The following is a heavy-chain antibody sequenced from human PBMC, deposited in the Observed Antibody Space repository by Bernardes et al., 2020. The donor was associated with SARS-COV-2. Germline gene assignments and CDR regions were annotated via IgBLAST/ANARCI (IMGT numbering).Heavy chain of an antibody. CDR3: ATRFLGGYYYGMDV. J-gene: IGHJ6*02. CDR2: INPNSGGT. V-gene: IGHV1-2*04. CDR1: GYTFTGYY. Sequence: ASVKVSCMASGYTFTGYYMHWVRQAPGQGLEWMGWINPNSGGTNYAQKFQGWVTMTRDTSISTAYMELSRLRSDDTAVYYCATRFLGGYYYGMDVWGQGTTVTVFS. D-gene: IGHD3-3*01.